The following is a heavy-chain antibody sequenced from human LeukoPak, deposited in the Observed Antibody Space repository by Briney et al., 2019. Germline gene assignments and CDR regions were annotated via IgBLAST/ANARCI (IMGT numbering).Heavy chain of an antibody. J-gene: IGHJ4*02. CDR1: GDSIRSGTYY. CDR2: IYTSGST. Sequence: SETLSLTCSVSGDSIRSGTYYWSWIRQPAGKGLEWIGRIYTSGSTSYNPSLKSRVTISVDTSKGQFSLKLTSVTAADTAVYYCARGGGATRIDYWGQGTLVTLSS. D-gene: IGHD5-12*01. CDR3: ARGGGATRIDY. V-gene: IGHV4-61*02.